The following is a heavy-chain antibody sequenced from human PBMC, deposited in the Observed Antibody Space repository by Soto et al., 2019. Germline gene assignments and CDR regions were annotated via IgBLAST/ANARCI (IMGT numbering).Heavy chain of an antibody. CDR3: ARGARNYYYFDY. J-gene: IGHJ4*02. CDR2: IKFDGSIT. D-gene: IGHD1-7*01. CDR1: GFTFSNYW. Sequence: DVQVVESGGRLVQPGGSLRLSCAASGFTFSNYWLHWVRQTPGKGLVCVSRIKFDGSITNYADSVKGRVTLSRDNAKNTVYLQMDSLRADDTAVYYCARGARNYYYFDYWGQGTLVTVSS. V-gene: IGHV3-74*01.